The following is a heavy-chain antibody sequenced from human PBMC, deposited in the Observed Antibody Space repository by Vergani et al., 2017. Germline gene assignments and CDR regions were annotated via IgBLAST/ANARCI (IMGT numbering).Heavy chain of an antibody. CDR3: VRVKGSNWNDHLYDI. Sequence: EVQVVESGGGLVQPGGSLRLSCAASGFIFSDHYMDWVRQAPGKGREWVGRIRNKANDYTTQYAASVKGRFTISRDDSKSYLYLQMNSLQTEDTALYYYVRVKGSNWNDHLYDIWGQGTLVTVSS. CDR2: IRNKANDYTT. D-gene: IGHD1-1*01. J-gene: IGHJ3*02. V-gene: IGHV3-72*01. CDR1: GFIFSDHY.